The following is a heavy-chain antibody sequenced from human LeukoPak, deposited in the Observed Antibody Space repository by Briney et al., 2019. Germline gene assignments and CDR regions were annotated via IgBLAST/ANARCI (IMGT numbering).Heavy chain of an antibody. CDR1: GSTFDDFG. CDR3: ARDRQQLVRRGFDY. D-gene: IGHD6-13*01. Sequence: GGSLRPSCAASGSTFDDFGMSWVRQAPGKGLEWVSGINWNGGSTGYADSVKGRFTISRDNAKNSLYLQMNSLRAEDTALYSCARDRQQLVRRGFDYWGQGTLVTVSS. V-gene: IGHV3-20*04. CDR2: INWNGGST. J-gene: IGHJ4*02.